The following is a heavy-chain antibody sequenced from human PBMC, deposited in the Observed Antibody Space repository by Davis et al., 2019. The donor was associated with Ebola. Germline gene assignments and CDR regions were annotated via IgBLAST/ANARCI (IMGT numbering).Heavy chain of an antibody. V-gene: IGHV3-48*02. D-gene: IGHD6-13*01. J-gene: IGHJ4*02. CDR1: GFTFSSYS. CDR3: ASGESSFYAGDY. Sequence: GGSLRLSCAASGFTFSSYSMNWVRQAPGKGLEWVSYISSSSSTKYYADSVKGRFTISRDNAKNSLYLQMNSLTDEDTAVYYCASGESSFYAGDYWGQGTLVTVSS. CDR2: ISSSSSTK.